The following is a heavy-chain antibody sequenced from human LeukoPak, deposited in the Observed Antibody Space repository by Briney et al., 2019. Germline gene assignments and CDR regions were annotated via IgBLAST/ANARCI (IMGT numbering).Heavy chain of an antibody. CDR2: IYHSGST. D-gene: IGHD3-10*01. CDR3: ARIRITMVRGATTRYYYMDV. CDR1: GGSISSSNW. Sequence: SGTLSLTCAVSGGSISSSNWWSWVRQPPGKGLEWIGEIYHSGSTNYNPSLKSRVTISVDKSKNQFSLKLSSVTAADTAVYYCARIRITMVRGATTRYYYMDVWGKGTTVTVSS. J-gene: IGHJ6*03. V-gene: IGHV4-4*02.